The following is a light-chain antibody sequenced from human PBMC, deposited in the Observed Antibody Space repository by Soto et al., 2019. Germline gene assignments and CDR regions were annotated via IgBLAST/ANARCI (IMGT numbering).Light chain of an antibody. V-gene: IGLV2-14*01. J-gene: IGLJ3*02. CDR3: CSHAGSGTLV. Sequence: QSVLTQPASVSGSPGQSITISCTGTSSDVGGYNYVSWYQQHPGKAPKLMIYEVSNRPSGVSNRFSGSKSGNTASLTISGLQAEDETDYYCCSHAGSGTLVFGGGTKLTVL. CDR1: SSDVGGYNY. CDR2: EVS.